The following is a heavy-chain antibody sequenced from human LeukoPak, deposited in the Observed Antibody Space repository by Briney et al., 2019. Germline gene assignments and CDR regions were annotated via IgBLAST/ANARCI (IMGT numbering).Heavy chain of an antibody. CDR1: GFTFSSYW. J-gene: IGHJ4*02. CDR2: IKQDGNEK. D-gene: IGHD2-15*01. CDR3: TRDTGCSGGTCYSFYDY. Sequence: PGGSLRLSCAASGFTFSSYWMTWVRQAPGKGLEWVANIKQDGNEKYVDSVKGRFTISRDNAKNSLYLQMNSLRAEDTAVYYCTRDTGCSGGTCYSFYDYWGQGTLVTVSS. V-gene: IGHV3-7*01.